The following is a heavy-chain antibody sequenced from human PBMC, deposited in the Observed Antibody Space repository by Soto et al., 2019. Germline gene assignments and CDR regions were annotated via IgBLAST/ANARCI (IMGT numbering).Heavy chain of an antibody. J-gene: IGHJ4*02. CDR3: AKERGYRYGYDY. Sequence: QVQLVQSGAEVKKPGASVKVSCKASGYTFTSYGISWVRQAPGQGREWMGCISAYNGNTNYAQKLQGRVTMTTDTSTSTAYRELRSLRSDDTAVYYCAKERGYRYGYDYWGQGTLVTVSS. V-gene: IGHV1-18*01. CDR1: GYTFTSYG. CDR2: ISAYNGNT. D-gene: IGHD5-18*01.